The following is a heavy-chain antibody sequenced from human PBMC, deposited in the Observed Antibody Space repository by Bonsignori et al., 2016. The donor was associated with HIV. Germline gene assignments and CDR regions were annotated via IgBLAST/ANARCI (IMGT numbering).Heavy chain of an antibody. V-gene: IGHV1-18*01. J-gene: IGHJ3*01. CDR2: ISAYNGYT. CDR1: GYSFDSYG. D-gene: IGHD3-3*02. Sequence: ASVKVSCKASGYSFDSYGISWVRQAPGQGLEWMGWISAYNGYTNYTQKVQGRVSMTTDTSTRTAYMELRSLRSNDTAVYYCARDRVHLARGHYAFDVWGQGTMVTVSS. CDR3: ARDRVHLARGHYAFDV.